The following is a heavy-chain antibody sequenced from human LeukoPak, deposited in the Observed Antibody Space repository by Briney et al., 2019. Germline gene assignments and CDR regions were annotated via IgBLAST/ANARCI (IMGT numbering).Heavy chain of an antibody. CDR3: ARRSFCGGDCLWLDS. V-gene: IGHV4-39*01. CDR1: ADSTSSTAYY. Sequence: PSETLSLTCSVSADSTSSTAYYWGWIRLPPGKGLEWIGSIYHTGVTYYSPSLKSRVTISVHTSKNQFSLNLISVTAADTAMYYCARRSFCGGDCLWLDSWGRGTLVTVSS. J-gene: IGHJ4*02. D-gene: IGHD2-21*02. CDR2: IYHTGVT.